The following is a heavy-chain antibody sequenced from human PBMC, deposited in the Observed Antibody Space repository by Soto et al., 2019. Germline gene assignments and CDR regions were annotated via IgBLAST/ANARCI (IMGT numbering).Heavy chain of an antibody. D-gene: IGHD3-3*01. Sequence: GGSLRLSCAASGFTFSSYAMSWVRQAPGKGLEWVSAISGSGGSTYYADSVKGRFTISRDNSKKTLYLQMNSLRSEDTAVFYCAKPIFGGGWPQYYYGMDVWGQGTTVTVSS. CDR1: GFTFSSYA. CDR3: AKPIFGGGWPQYYYGMDV. J-gene: IGHJ6*02. CDR2: ISGSGGST. V-gene: IGHV3-23*01.